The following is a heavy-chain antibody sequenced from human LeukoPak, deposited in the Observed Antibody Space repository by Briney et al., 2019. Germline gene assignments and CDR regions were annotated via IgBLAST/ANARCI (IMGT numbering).Heavy chain of an antibody. Sequence: SVKVSCKASGGTFSSYAICWVRQAPGQGLEWMGGIIPIFGTANYAQKFQGRVTITTDESTSTAYMELSSLRSEDTAVYYCARGGYNWNPGYYYYMDVWGKGTTVTVSS. CDR1: GGTFSSYA. J-gene: IGHJ6*03. V-gene: IGHV1-69*05. CDR3: ARGGYNWNPGYYYYMDV. CDR2: IIPIFGTA. D-gene: IGHD1-20*01.